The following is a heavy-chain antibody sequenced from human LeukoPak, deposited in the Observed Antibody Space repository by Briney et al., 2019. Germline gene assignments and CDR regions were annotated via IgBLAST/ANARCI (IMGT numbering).Heavy chain of an antibody. CDR2: INPSGGST. CDR1: GYTFTSYY. D-gene: IGHD6-13*01. V-gene: IGHV1-46*01. Sequence: GASVKVSCKASGYTFTSYYMHWVRQAPGQGLEWMGIINPSGGSTSYAQKFQGRVTMTRDTSTSTVYMELSSLRSDDTAVYYCARVLIAAAGYGPPRAFDIWGQGTTVTVSS. CDR3: ARVLIAAAGYGPPRAFDI. J-gene: IGHJ3*02.